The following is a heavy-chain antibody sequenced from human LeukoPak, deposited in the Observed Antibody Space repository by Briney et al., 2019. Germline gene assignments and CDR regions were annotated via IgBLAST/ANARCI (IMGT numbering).Heavy chain of an antibody. CDR1: GFTFSSTYA. D-gene: IGHD6-13*01. J-gene: IGHJ4*02. CDR3: ARDGGLLDIAAAGLDY. Sequence: GGSLRLSCAASGFTFSSTYAMHWVRQAPGKGLEWVSTISGSGGNTYYADSVKGRFTISRDNSKNTLYLQMNSLRAEDTAVYYCARDGGLLDIAAAGLDYWGQGTLVTVSS. CDR2: ISGSGGNT. V-gene: IGHV3-23*01.